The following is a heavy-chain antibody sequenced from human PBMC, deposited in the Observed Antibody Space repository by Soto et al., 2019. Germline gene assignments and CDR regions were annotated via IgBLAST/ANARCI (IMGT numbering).Heavy chain of an antibody. Sequence: SETLSLTCAVYGGSFSGYYWSWIRQPPGKGLEWIGYIYYSGSTNYNPSLKSRVTISVDTSKNQFSLKLSSVTAADTAVYYCARLMYSSRWHYYYYYMDVWGKGTTVTVSS. J-gene: IGHJ6*03. D-gene: IGHD6-13*01. CDR3: ARLMYSSRWHYYYYYMDV. CDR1: GGSFSGYY. V-gene: IGHV4-59*08. CDR2: IYYSGST.